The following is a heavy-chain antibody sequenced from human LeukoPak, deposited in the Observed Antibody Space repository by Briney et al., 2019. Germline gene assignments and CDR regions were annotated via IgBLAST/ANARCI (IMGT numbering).Heavy chain of an antibody. D-gene: IGHD2-15*01. CDR3: ARDGWPNGFDI. CDR2: IYYSGST. V-gene: IGHV4-59*12. Sequence: SETLSLTCTVSGGSISSYYWSWIRQPPGKGLEWIGYIYYSGSTNYNPSLKSRVTMSVDTSKNQFSLKLSSVTAADTAVYYCARDGWPNGFDIWGQGTMVTVSS. J-gene: IGHJ3*02. CDR1: GGSISSYY.